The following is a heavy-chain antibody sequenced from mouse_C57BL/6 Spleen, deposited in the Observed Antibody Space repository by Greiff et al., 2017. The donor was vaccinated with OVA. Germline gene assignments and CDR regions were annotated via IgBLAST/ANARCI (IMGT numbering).Heavy chain of an antibody. V-gene: IGHV5-17*01. D-gene: IGHD2-4*01. CDR1: GFTLSDYG. J-gene: IGHJ3*01. CDR3: ARKGALDDYDWFAY. CDR2: ISSGSSTI. Sequence: EVKLMESGGGLVKPGGSLKLSCAASGFTLSDYGMHWVRQAPEKGLEWVAYISSGSSTIYYADPVKGRFTISRVNAKNTLFLQMTSLRSEDTAMYYCARKGALDDYDWFAYWGQGTLVTVSA.